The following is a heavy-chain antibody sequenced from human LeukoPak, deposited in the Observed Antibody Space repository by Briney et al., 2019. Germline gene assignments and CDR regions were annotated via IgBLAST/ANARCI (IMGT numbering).Heavy chain of an antibody. CDR3: ARDRGYNNYLSDY. CDR2: MWNDGSNE. CDR1: GFTFRDYG. J-gene: IGHJ4*02. D-gene: IGHD4-11*01. Sequence: GGSLRLSCAASGFTFRDYGIHWVRQAPGKGPEWVAVMWNDGSNENYADSVRGRFTISRDNSKNTVYLQMGSLRAEDMAVYYCARDRGYNNYLSDYWGQGTLVTVSS. V-gene: IGHV3-33*01.